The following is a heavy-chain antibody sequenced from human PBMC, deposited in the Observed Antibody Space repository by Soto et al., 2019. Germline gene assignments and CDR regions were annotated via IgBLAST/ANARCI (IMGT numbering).Heavy chain of an antibody. J-gene: IGHJ6*02. Sequence: ASVNVSFKASGYTFTSYCISWVRQAPGQGPELMAWISAYNYKRNYSQMFQDRVTMTIETSTNTAYMELRSLSSDDTAVYDCERQLEPSSYNFMMEVWGQGISVNVSS. D-gene: IGHD1-1*01. CDR3: ERQLEPSSYNFMMEV. CDR2: ISAYNYKR. CDR1: GYTFTSYC. V-gene: IGHV1-18*04.